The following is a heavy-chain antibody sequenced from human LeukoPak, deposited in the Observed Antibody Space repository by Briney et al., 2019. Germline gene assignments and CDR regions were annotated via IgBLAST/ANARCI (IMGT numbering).Heavy chain of an antibody. CDR3: ARRPHNYYDSSGYYFDP. CDR1: GGSISSYY. J-gene: IGHJ5*02. D-gene: IGHD3-22*01. CDR2: IYYSGST. V-gene: IGHV4-59*01. Sequence: SETLSLTCTVSGGSISSYYLSWIRQPPGKGLEWIGYIYYSGSTNYNPSLKCRVNISVDTSKNQFSLKLSSVTAADTAVYYCARRPHNYYDSSGYYFDPWGQGTLVTVSS.